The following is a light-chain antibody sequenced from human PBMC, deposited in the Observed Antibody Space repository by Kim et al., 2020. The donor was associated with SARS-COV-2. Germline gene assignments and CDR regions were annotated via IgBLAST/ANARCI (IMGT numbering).Light chain of an antibody. CDR3: QYNNWRT. V-gene: IGKV3-15*01. J-gene: IGKJ1*01. CDR2: GAS. CDR1: QSVSSN. Sequence: EIVMTQSPATLSVSPGERATLSCRASQSVSSNLAWYQQKPGQAPRLLIHGASTRATGIPARFSGSGSGTEFTLTISSLQSEDFAVYYCQYNNWRTFGQGTKVDIK.